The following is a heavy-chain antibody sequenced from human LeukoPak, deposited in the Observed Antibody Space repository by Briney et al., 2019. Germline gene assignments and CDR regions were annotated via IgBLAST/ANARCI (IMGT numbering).Heavy chain of an antibody. CDR3: ARDRWYAFDY. CDR2: ISANSGDT. CDR1: GYTFTVNG. J-gene: IGHJ4*02. V-gene: IGHV1-18*01. D-gene: IGHD6-13*01. Sequence: ASVKVSCKASGYTFTVNGISWMRQAPGQGLEWLGWISANSGDTNYAEQFRGRLTLATDTSTSTAYMELRSLRDDDTAVYYCARDRWYAFDYWGQGTLVTVPS.